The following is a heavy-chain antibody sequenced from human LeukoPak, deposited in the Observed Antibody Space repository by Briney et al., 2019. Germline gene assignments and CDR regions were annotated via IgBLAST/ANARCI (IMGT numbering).Heavy chain of an antibody. CDR3: ASRGRYSGYDFYGMDV. CDR1: GGTFSGYA. CDR2: IIPIFGTA. V-gene: IGHV1-69*13. D-gene: IGHD5-12*01. J-gene: IGHJ6*02. Sequence: SVKVSCKASGGTFSGYAISWVRQAPGQGLEWMGGIIPIFGTANYAQKFQGRVTITADESTSTAYMELSSLRSEDTAVYYCASRGRYSGYDFYGMDVWGQGTTVTVSS.